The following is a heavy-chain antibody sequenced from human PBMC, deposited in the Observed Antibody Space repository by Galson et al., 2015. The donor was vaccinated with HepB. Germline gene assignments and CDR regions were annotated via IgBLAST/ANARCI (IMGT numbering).Heavy chain of an antibody. V-gene: IGHV4-4*02. J-gene: IGHJ4*02. CDR2: IYHSGST. Sequence: SETLSLTCAVSGGSISSRNWWSWVRQPPGKGLEWIGEIYHSGSTNYNPSLKSRVTILVDKSKNQFSLKLSSVTAAGMAVYYCARGHFAYFDYWGQGTLVTVSS. CDR3: ARGHFAYFDY. CDR1: GGSISSRNW.